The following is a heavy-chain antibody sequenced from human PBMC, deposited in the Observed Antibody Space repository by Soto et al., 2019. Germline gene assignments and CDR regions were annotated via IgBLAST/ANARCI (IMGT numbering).Heavy chain of an antibody. D-gene: IGHD3-3*01. V-gene: IGHV4-39*01. Sequence: SETLSLTCTVSGGSISSSSYYWGWIRQPPGKGLEWIGSIYYSGSTYYNPSLKSRVTISVDTSKNQFSLKLSSVTAADTAVYYCARMEWLSLGPDYWGQGTLVTVSS. J-gene: IGHJ4*02. CDR2: IYYSGST. CDR3: ARMEWLSLGPDY. CDR1: GGSISSSSYY.